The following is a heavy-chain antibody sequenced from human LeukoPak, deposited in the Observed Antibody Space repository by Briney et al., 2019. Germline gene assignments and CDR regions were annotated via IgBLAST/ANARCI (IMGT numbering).Heavy chain of an antibody. CDR3: ARGGGGSCWNWFDP. J-gene: IGHJ5*02. V-gene: IGHV3-30*04. CDR1: GFTFSSYA. CDR2: ISYDGSNK. Sequence: QPGRSLRLSCAASGFTFSSYAMHWVRQAPGKGLEWVAVISYDGSNKYYADSVKGRFTISRDNSKNTLYLQMNSLRAEDTAVYYCARGGGGSCWNWFDPWGQGTLVTVSS. D-gene: IGHD1-26*01.